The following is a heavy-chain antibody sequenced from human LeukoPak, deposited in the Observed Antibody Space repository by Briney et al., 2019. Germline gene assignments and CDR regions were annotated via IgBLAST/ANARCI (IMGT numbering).Heavy chain of an antibody. CDR2: IYYIGST. J-gene: IGHJ6*03. CDR3: ARQNDYVWGSYRKKGYYYYMDV. V-gene: IGHV4-39*01. Sequence: SETLSLTCTVSGGSISSSSYYWGWIRQPPGKGLEWIGSIYYIGSTYYNPSLKSRVTISVDTSKNQFSLKLSSVTAADTAVYYCARQNDYVWGSYRKKGYYYYMDVWGKGTTVTVSS. D-gene: IGHD3-16*02. CDR1: GGSISSSSYY.